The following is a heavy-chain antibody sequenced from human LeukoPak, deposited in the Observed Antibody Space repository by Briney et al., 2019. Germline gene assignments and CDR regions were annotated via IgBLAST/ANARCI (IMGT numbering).Heavy chain of an antibody. Sequence: PGGSLRLSCAASGFTFSSYGMHWVRQAPGKGLEWVAVISYDGSNKYYADSVKGRFTISRDTSKSTLYLQLNSLRPEDTAVYYCARDHIPMVRENWFDPWGQGTLVTVSS. V-gene: IGHV3-30*19. D-gene: IGHD3-10*01. CDR3: ARDHIPMVRENWFDP. J-gene: IGHJ5*02. CDR1: GFTFSSYG. CDR2: ISYDGSNK.